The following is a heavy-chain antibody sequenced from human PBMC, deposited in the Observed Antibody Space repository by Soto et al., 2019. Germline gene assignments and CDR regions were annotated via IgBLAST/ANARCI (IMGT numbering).Heavy chain of an antibody. Sequence: EVQLVESGGGLVKPGGSLRLSCAASGFTFSSYSMNWVRQAPGKGLEWVSTISSRNNDMYYVDSVKGPFTIARDNARNSVSLQMNSLRADDTAVYYCARDVNGGFCGAWGQGTVVTVSS. D-gene: IGHD2-21*01. V-gene: IGHV3-21*01. J-gene: IGHJ5*02. CDR3: ARDVNGGFCGA. CDR1: GFTFSSYS. CDR2: ISSRNNDM.